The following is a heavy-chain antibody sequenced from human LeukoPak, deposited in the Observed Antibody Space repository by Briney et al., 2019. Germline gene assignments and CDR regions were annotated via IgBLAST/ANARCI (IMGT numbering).Heavy chain of an antibody. CDR1: GGSFSGYY. J-gene: IGHJ4*02. CDR2: INHSGST. D-gene: IGHD3-10*01. V-gene: IGHV4-34*01. CDR3: ARRDKPAYYGSGGSYFGY. Sequence: SETLSLTCAVYGGSFSGYYWSWIRQPPGKGLEWIGEINHSGSTNYNPSLKSRVTISVDTSKNQFSLKLSSVTAADTAVYYCARRDKPAYYGSGGSYFGYWGQGTLVTVSS.